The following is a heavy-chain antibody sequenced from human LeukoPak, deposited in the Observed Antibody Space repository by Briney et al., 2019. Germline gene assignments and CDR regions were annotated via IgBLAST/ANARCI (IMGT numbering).Heavy chain of an antibody. CDR1: GVTFSGYS. V-gene: IGHV3-21*04. CDR2: ITATSRHI. J-gene: IGHJ4*02. Sequence: GGSLRLSCAAPGVTFSGYSVNWVRQAPGKGLEWVSAITATSRHIYYADSVKGRFTISRDNAKDSLYLQMNSLRAEDTAVYYCAREERLRWTAYWGQGTLVTVSS. CDR3: AREERLRWTAY. D-gene: IGHD4-23*01.